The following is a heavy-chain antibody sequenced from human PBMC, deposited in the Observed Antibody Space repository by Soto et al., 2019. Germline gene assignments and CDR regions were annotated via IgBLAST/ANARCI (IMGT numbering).Heavy chain of an antibody. J-gene: IGHJ4*02. Sequence: SETLSLTCTVSGGSISSEGYYWSWFRQLPGKGLEWIGDIYYSGTTYHNPSLRSRLTISGDASKNQFSLKLSSVTDADTALYYCARGRAYRYGPYYFDYWGQGTLVTVSS. V-gene: IGHV4-31*03. D-gene: IGHD5-18*01. CDR1: GGSISSEGYY. CDR2: IYYSGTT. CDR3: ARGRAYRYGPYYFDY.